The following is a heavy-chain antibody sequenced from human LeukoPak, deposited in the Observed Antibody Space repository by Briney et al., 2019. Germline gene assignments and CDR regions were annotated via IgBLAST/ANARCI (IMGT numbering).Heavy chain of an antibody. CDR3: ARGRRDGYSPYWYFDL. CDR2: ISWNSGSI. J-gene: IGHJ2*01. V-gene: IGHV3-9*01. CDR1: GFTFDDYA. Sequence: GGSLRLSCAASGFTFDDYAMHWVRQAPGKGLEWVSGISWNSGSIGYADSVKGRFTISRDNAKNSLYLQMNSLRAEDTAVYYCARGRRDGYSPYWYFDLWGRGTLVTVSS. D-gene: IGHD5-24*01.